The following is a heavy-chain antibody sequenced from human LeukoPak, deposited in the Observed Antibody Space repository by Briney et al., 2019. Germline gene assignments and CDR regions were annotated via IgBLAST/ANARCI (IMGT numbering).Heavy chain of an antibody. D-gene: IGHD4-17*01. Sequence: SVKVSCKPSGGTFSSYAISWVRQAPGQGLEWMGGIIPIFGTANYAQKFQGRVTITADESTSTAYMELSSLRSEDTAVYYCATGIYGDYEIDYWGQGTLVTVSS. V-gene: IGHV1-69*01. J-gene: IGHJ4*02. CDR3: ATGIYGDYEIDY. CDR1: GGTFSSYA. CDR2: IIPIFGTA.